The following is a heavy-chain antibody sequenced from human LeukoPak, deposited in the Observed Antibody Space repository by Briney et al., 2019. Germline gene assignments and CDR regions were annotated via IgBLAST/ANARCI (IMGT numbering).Heavy chain of an antibody. J-gene: IGHJ3*02. V-gene: IGHV3-33*01. Sequence: VRSLRLSCSATGFIFSKYAMHWVRQTPGKGLEWVAAIWNDGSDENYADSVKGRFTISSDNSKNTLYLQMNSLRAEDTAVYYCAFEIGRSQGAFDIWGQGTMITVSS. CDR1: GFIFSKYA. D-gene: IGHD1-26*01. CDR3: AFEIGRSQGAFDI. CDR2: IWNDGSDE.